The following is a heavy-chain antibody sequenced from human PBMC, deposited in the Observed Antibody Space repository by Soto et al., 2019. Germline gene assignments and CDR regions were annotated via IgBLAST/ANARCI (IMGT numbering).Heavy chain of an antibody. D-gene: IGHD3-22*01. CDR3: ARETHYYDSSGYYREGAYYYYYGMDV. CDR2: IIPIFGTA. V-gene: IGHV1-69*13. Sequence: SVKVSCKASGGTFSSYAISWVRQAPGQGLEWMGGIIPIFGTANYAQKFQGRVTITADESTSTAYMELSSLRSEDTAVYYCARETHYYDSSGYYREGAYYYYYGMDVWGQGTKVTVSS. J-gene: IGHJ6*02. CDR1: GGTFSSYA.